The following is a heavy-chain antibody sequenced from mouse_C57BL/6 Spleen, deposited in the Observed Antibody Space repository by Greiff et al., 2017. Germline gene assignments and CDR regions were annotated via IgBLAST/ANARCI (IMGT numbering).Heavy chain of an antibody. Sequence: EVKLMESGGGLVKPGGSLKLSCAASGFTFSDYGMHWVRQAPEKGLEWVAYISSGSSTIYSADTVKGRFTISRDNAKNTLFLQMTSLRSEDTAMYYCAIFYGSSTYAMDYWGQGTSVTVSS. CDR3: AIFYGSSTYAMDY. CDR1: GFTFSDYG. V-gene: IGHV5-17*01. J-gene: IGHJ4*01. CDR2: ISSGSSTI. D-gene: IGHD1-1*01.